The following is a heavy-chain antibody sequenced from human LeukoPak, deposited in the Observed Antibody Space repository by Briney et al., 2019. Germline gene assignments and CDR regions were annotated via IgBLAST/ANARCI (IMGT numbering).Heavy chain of an antibody. CDR1: GFTVSSNY. CDR3: ARGAELYAPDAFDI. J-gene: IGHJ3*02. D-gene: IGHD1-26*01. CDR2: IYSGGST. Sequence: GSLRLSCAASGFTVSSNYMSWVRQAPGKGLEWVSVIYSGGSTYYADSVKGRFTISRDNSKNTLYLQMNSLRAEDTAVYYCARGAELYAPDAFDIWGQGTMVTVSS. V-gene: IGHV3-66*01.